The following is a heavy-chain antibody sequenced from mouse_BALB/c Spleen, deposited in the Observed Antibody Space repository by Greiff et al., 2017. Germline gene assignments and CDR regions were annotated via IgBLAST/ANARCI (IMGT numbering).Heavy chain of an antibody. CDR3: ARNSGPYWYFDV. Sequence: QVQLKQSGPGLVQPSQSLSITCTVSGFSLTSYGVHWVRQSPGKGLEWLGVIWSGGSTDYNAAFISRLSISKDNSKSQVFFKMNSLQANDTAIYYCARNSGPYWYFDVWGAGTTVTVSS. CDR2: IWSGGST. D-gene: IGHD1-3*01. J-gene: IGHJ1*01. V-gene: IGHV2-2*02. CDR1: GFSLTSYG.